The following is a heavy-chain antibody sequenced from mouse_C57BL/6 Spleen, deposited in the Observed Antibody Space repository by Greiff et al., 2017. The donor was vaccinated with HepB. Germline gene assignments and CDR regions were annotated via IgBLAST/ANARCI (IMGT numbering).Heavy chain of an antibody. CDR1: GYTFTDYY. J-gene: IGHJ3*01. CDR3: ARWVNWAWFAY. V-gene: IGHV1-26*01. D-gene: IGHD4-1*02. CDR2: INPNNGGT. Sequence: EVQLQQSGPELVKPGASVKISCKASGYTFTDYYMNWVKQSHGKSLEWIGDINPNNGGTSYNQKFKGKATLTVDKSSSTAYMELRSLTSEDSAVYYCARWVNWAWFAYWGQGTLVTVSA.